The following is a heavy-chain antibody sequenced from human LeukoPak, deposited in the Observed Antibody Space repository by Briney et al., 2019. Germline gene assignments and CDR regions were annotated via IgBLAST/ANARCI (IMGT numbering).Heavy chain of an antibody. CDR3: ARETYGIVGLMDV. J-gene: IGHJ6*02. CDR1: GYTFTSYY. V-gene: IGHV1-46*01. CDR2: INPSGGST. D-gene: IGHD3-16*02. Sequence: ASVKVSCKASGYTFTSYYMHWVRQAPGQGLEWMGIINPSGGSTSYAQKFQGRVTITRDTSASTAYMELSSLRSEDTAVYYCARETYGIVGLMDVWGQGTTVTVSS.